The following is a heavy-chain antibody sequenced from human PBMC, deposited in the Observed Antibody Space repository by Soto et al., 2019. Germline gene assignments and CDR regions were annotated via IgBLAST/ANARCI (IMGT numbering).Heavy chain of an antibody. V-gene: IGHV3-74*03. CDR2: INGDGSIT. Sequence: EVQLVESGGGIVQPGGSLRLSCAASGFTFSSYWMHWVRQVPGKGLVWVSRINGDGSITKYAESVKGRFTVSRDNTKNTLYLQMHSLRVEDTALFYCARDPDHSGGLHYYNSMDVWGKGTTVTVSS. J-gene: IGHJ6*03. CDR1: GFTFSSYW. CDR3: ARDPDHSGGLHYYNSMDV. D-gene: IGHD3-10*01.